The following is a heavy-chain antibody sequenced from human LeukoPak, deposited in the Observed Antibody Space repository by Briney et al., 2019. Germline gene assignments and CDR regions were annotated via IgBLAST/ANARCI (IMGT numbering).Heavy chain of an antibody. D-gene: IGHD2-2*01. CDR1: GGSISSGDYY. Sequence: SETLSLTCTVSGGSISSGDYYWSWIRQPPGKGLEWIGYIYYSGSTYYNPSLKSRVTISVDTSKNQFSLKLSSVTAADTAVYYCAGGYCSSTSCFELRYYFDYWGQGTLVTVSS. J-gene: IGHJ4*02. CDR3: AGGYCSSTSCFELRYYFDY. V-gene: IGHV4-30-4*08. CDR2: IYYSGST.